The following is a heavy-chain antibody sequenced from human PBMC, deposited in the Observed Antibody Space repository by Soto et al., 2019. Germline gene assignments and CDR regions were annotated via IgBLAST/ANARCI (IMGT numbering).Heavy chain of an antibody. CDR2: FGSAGDI. Sequence: GGSVRLSFAAAEFPFLNSDMQWVRQAPGKGLGWVSTFGSAGDIYYSDSVKGRFTISRDNARNSLYLQMNSLRAADTAVYYCARGGPNWDYEFYGMDVWGQGT. CDR1: EFPFLNSD. D-gene: IGHD3-16*01. J-gene: IGHJ6*02. V-gene: IGHV3-13*01. CDR3: ARGGPNWDYEFYGMDV.